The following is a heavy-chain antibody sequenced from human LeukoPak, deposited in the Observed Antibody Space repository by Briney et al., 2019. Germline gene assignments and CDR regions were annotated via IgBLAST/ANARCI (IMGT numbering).Heavy chain of an antibody. Sequence: GGSLRLSCAASGFTFSSYWMSWVRQAPGKGLEWVANIKQDGSEKYYVDSVKGRFTISRDNAKNSLYLQMNSLRAEDTAVYYCARGPGSYYPGAFDPWGQGTLVTVSS. J-gene: IGHJ5*02. V-gene: IGHV3-7*04. D-gene: IGHD3-10*01. CDR3: ARGPGSYYPGAFDP. CDR1: GFTFSSYW. CDR2: IKQDGSEK.